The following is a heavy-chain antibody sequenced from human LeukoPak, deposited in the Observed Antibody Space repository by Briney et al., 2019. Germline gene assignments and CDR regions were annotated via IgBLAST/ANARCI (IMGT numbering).Heavy chain of an antibody. CDR2: ISGSGSST. CDR1: GFTFSSYA. J-gene: IGHJ4*02. CDR3: AKLPDLVVTTFDY. V-gene: IGHV3-23*01. Sequence: GGSLTLSCAASGFTFSSYAMSWVRQAPRKGLEWVSAISGSGSSTYYADSVKGRFTISRDNSKNTLYLQMNSLRAEDTAVYYCAKLPDLVVTTFDYWGQGILAAVSS. D-gene: IGHD3-22*01.